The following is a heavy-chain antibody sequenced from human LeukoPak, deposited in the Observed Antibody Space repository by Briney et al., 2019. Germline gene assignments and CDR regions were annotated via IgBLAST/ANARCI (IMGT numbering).Heavy chain of an antibody. CDR2: INPNSGGT. CDR1: GYTFTGYY. CDR3: RRGEEAGRFDFDY. J-gene: IGHJ4*01. Sequence: GSVKVSCKASGYTFTGYYMHWVRQAPGQGLEWMGWINPNSGGTNYAQKFQGRVTMTRDTSISTSYMELSRLRSDDTAVYYCRRGEEAGRFDFDYWGQEPWSPSPQ. V-gene: IGHV1-2*02. D-gene: IGHD1-1*01.